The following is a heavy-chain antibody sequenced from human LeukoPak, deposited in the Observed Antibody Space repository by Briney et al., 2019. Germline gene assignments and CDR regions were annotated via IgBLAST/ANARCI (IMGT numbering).Heavy chain of an antibody. CDR3: ARASSYSSSWYAWFDP. CDR2: MNPNSGNT. Sequence: GASVKVSCKASGYTFTSYDINWVRQATGQGLEWMGWMNPNSGNTGYAQKFQGRVTMTRNTSISTACMELSSLRSEDTAVYYCARASSYSSSWYAWFDPWGQGTLVTVSS. J-gene: IGHJ5*02. V-gene: IGHV1-8*01. D-gene: IGHD6-13*01. CDR1: GYTFTSYD.